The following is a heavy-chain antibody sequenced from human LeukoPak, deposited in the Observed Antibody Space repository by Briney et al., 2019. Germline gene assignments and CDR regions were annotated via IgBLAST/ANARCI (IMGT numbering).Heavy chain of an antibody. V-gene: IGHV4-59*08. CDR1: GGSISSYY. CDR2: IYYSGST. Sequence: SETLSLTCTVSGGSISSYYWSWIRQPPGKGLEWIGYIYYSGSTNYNPSPKSRVTISVDTSKNQFSLKLSSVTAADTAVYYCARRGSGYYVDYWGQGTLVTVSS. D-gene: IGHD3-22*01. CDR3: ARRGSGYYVDY. J-gene: IGHJ4*02.